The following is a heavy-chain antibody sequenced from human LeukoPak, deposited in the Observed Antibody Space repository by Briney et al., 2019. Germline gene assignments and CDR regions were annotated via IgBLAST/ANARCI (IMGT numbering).Heavy chain of an antibody. J-gene: IGHJ3*02. CDR1: GYTFTSYG. D-gene: IGHD6-13*01. CDR3: ARLIAAAGTLNDAFDI. V-gene: IGHV1-18*01. Sequence: ASVKVSCKASGYTFTSYGTSWVRQAPGQGLEWMGWISAYNGNTNYAQKLQGRVTMTTDTSTSTAYMELRSLRSDDTAVYYCARLIAAAGTLNDAFDIWGQGTMVTVSS. CDR2: ISAYNGNT.